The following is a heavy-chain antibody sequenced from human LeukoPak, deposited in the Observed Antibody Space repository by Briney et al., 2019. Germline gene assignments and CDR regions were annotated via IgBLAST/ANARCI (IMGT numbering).Heavy chain of an antibody. CDR1: GFTFSSYA. CDR2: IGGSGVNT. CDR3: AKDRMVTTGLGALDI. J-gene: IGHJ3*02. Sequence: PGGSLRLSCAASGFTFSSYAMSWVRQAPGKGLEWVSAIGGSGVNTYYADSAKGRFTISRDNSKSTLYLQMNNLRGEDTAVYYCAKDRMVTTGLGALDIWGPGTMLTVSS. D-gene: IGHD4-17*01. V-gene: IGHV3-23*01.